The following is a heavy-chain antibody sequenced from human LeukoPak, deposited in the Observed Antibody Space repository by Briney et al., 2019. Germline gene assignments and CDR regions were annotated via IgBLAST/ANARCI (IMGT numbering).Heavy chain of an antibody. CDR2: IYYSGST. CDR3: AREKTDFWGGYPDGMDV. D-gene: IGHD3-3*01. CDR1: GGSISSYY. Sequence: SETLSLTCTVSGGSISSYYWSWIRQPPGKGLEWIGYIYYSGSTNYNPSLKSRVTISVDTSKNQFSLKLSSVTAADTAVYYCAREKTDFWGGYPDGMDVWGQGTTVTVSS. J-gene: IGHJ6*02. V-gene: IGHV4-59*01.